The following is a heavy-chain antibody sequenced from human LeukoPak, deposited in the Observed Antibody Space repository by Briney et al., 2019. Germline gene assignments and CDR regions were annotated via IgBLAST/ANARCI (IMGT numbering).Heavy chain of an antibody. D-gene: IGHD3-10*01. J-gene: IGHJ4*01. Sequence: GGSLRLSCAASGFTFSSYEMNWVRQAPGKGLEWVSYISSSGSTIYYADSVKGRFTISRDNAKNSLYLQMNSLRAEDTAVYYCARAPMVRGVPDYWGHGTLVTVSS. CDR1: GFTFSSYE. V-gene: IGHV3-48*03. CDR3: ARAPMVRGVPDY. CDR2: ISSSGSTI.